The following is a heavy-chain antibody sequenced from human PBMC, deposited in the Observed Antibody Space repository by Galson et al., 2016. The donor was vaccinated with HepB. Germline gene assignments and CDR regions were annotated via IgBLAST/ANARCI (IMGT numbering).Heavy chain of an antibody. D-gene: IGHD2-15*01. CDR2: INGDGSST. J-gene: IGHJ6*04. CDR1: GFTFSKYW. Sequence: SLRLSCAASGFTFSKYWMHWVRQAPGKGLVWVSRINGDGSSTAYADSVKGRFTISRDNAKNTLYLQMNSLRAEDTAMYYCAILSVDVVVEMNGMDVWGYGTTVTVSS. CDR3: AILSVDVVVEMNGMDV. V-gene: IGHV3-74*01.